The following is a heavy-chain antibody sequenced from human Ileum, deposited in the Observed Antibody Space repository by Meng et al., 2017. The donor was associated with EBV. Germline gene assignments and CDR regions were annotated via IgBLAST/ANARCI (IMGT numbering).Heavy chain of an antibody. CDR1: GGSISSSNW. J-gene: IGHJ4*02. V-gene: IGHV4-4*02. CDR3: ARDPTGGEDHQRV. CDR2: IYHSGIT. Sequence: QVLLQAPGPGLVKPSGTLSLTCAVSGGSISSSNWWSWVRQPPGKGLEWIGKIYHSGITIYNPSLKSRVTMSVDNSKNQFSLKLNSMTAADTAVYYCARDPTGGEDHQRVWGQGTLVTVSS. D-gene: IGHD1-14*01.